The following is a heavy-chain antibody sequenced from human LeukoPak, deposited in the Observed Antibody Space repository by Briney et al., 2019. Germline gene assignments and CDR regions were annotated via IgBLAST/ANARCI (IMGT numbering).Heavy chain of an antibody. CDR3: ARSVSAYAGRGWFDP. D-gene: IGHD5-12*01. Sequence: SETLSLTCTVSGDSISSYSWGWIRQPPGKGLEWIASMYYTGTTYYNPSLKSRVTMSVDTSKNQFSLNLTSVTAADTAVFYCARSVSAYAGRGWFDPWGQGTLVTVSS. CDR2: MYYTGTT. J-gene: IGHJ5*02. V-gene: IGHV4-39*07. CDR1: GDSISSYS.